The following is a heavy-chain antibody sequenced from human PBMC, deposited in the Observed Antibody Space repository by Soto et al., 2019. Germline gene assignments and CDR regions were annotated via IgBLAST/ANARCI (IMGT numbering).Heavy chain of an antibody. CDR3: ARWGCSGSNCNLNQRSYDL. CDR2: IWYDGSNK. D-gene: IGHD2-15*01. J-gene: IGHJ4*02. CDR1: GFIFNEYG. V-gene: IGHV3-33*03. Sequence: QVQLVESGGGVVQPGRSLRLSCAASGFIFNEYGMHGVRQAPGKGREWVAVIWYDGSNKYYADSVKGRFTISIDNPKNKLSLQMDSPRAEDTAVYHCARWGCSGSNCNLNQRSYDLWGQGSLVTVSS.